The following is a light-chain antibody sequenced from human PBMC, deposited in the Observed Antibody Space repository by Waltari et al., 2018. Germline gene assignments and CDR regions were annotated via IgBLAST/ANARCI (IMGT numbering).Light chain of an antibody. CDR3: QQYNSYPVT. Sequence: DIQMTPSPSTLSASVGDRVTITCRASQSISSWFAWYQQKPGKAPKLLIYKASSLESGVPSRFSGSGSGTEFTLTISSLQPDDFATYYCQQYNSYPVTFGQGTKVEIK. J-gene: IGKJ1*01. CDR2: KAS. CDR1: QSISSW. V-gene: IGKV1-5*03.